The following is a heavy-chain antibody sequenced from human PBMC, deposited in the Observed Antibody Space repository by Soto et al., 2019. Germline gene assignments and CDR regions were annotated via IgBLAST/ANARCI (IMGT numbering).Heavy chain of an antibody. D-gene: IGHD3-22*01. Sequence: QLQESGPGLVMPSQTLSLTCTVSGASINNNDYYWSWIRQTPGKGLEWIGYVYSSGSTDYIPSLKSRLSMSIDKSQNQFTLKLNSVTAADTATYYCARMSYFYDKWYFDLWGRGTLVTVSS. CDR3: ARMSYFYDKWYFDL. V-gene: IGHV4-30-4*01. CDR2: VYSSGST. J-gene: IGHJ2*01. CDR1: GASINNNDYY.